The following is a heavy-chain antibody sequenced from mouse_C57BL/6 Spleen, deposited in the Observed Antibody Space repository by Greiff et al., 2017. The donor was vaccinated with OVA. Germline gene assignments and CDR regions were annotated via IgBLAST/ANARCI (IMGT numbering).Heavy chain of an antibody. J-gene: IGHJ3*01. D-gene: IGHD1-1*01. V-gene: IGHV1-18*01. CDR3: ERPHYDGSSYEFAY. Sequence: VQLQQSGPELVKPGASVKIPCKASGYTFTDYNMDWVKQSHGKSLEWIGDINPNNGGTIYNQKFKGKATLTVDKSSSTAYMELRSLTSEDTAVYYCERPHYDGSSYEFAYWGQGTLVTVSA. CDR1: GYTFTDYN. CDR2: INPNNGGT.